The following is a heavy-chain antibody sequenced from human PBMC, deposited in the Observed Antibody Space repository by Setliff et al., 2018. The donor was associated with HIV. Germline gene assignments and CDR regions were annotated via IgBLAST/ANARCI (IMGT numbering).Heavy chain of an antibody. CDR2: INQSGNI. D-gene: IGHD3-16*01. CDR3: ARRTLITGYDY. V-gene: IGHV4-34*01. CDR1: GGSFSGHH. J-gene: IGHJ4*02. Sequence: SETLSLTCAVYGGSFSGHHYNWIRQPPGKGLEWIGKINQSGNINYNPSLKSRVPISVDTFWGSVTAADTAVYYCARRTLITGYDYWGQGTLVTVSS.